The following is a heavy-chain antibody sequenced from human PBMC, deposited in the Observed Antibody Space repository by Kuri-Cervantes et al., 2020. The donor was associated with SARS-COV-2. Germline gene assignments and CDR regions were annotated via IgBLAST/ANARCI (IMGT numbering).Heavy chain of an antibody. D-gene: IGHD6-19*01. J-gene: IGHJ4*02. Sequence: SETLSLTCTVSSGSISSYYWSWIRQPPGKGLEWIGYIYYSGSTNYNPSLKSRVTISVDTSKNQFSLKLSSVTAADTAVYYCARHAQQWLVRYFDYWGQGTLVTVSS. CDR1: SGSISSYY. CDR3: ARHAQQWLVRYFDY. CDR2: IYYSGST. V-gene: IGHV4-59*08.